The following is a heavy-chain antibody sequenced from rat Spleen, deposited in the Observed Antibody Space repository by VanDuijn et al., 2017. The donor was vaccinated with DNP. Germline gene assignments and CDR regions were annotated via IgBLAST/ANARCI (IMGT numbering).Heavy chain of an antibody. Sequence: QVQLKESGPGLVQPSQTLSLTCTVSGFSLTSSHVHWVRQPPGKGLGWIAAISSGGNTDYNPALKSRLSFSKATSKSQVFLKLNSLQTEDTAIYYCARDPIYYGYAMDAWGQGTSVTVSS. CDR1: GFSLTSSH. V-gene: IGHV2S12*01. CDR3: ARDPIYYGYAMDA. CDR2: ISSGGNT. D-gene: IGHD1-6*01. J-gene: IGHJ4*01.